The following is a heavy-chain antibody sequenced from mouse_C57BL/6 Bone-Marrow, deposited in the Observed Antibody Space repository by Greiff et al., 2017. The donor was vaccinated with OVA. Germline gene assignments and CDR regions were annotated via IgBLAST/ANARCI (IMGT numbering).Heavy chain of an antibody. CDR1: GYTFTSYW. CDR3: AREGQLRPFAY. D-gene: IGHD3-2*02. V-gene: IGHV1-50*01. Sequence: VQLQQPGAELVKPGASVKLSCKASGYTFTSYWMQWVKQRPGQGLEWIGEIDPSDSYTNYNQKFKGKATLTVDTSSSTAYMQLSSLTSEDSAVDYCAREGQLRPFAYWGQGTLVTVSA. CDR2: IDPSDSYT. J-gene: IGHJ3*01.